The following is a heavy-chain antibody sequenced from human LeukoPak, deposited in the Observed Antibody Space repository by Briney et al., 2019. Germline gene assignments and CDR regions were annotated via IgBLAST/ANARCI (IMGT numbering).Heavy chain of an antibody. CDR1: GGSISSYY. CDR3: ARDSGSSWHNNWFDP. CDR2: IYTSGST. V-gene: IGHV4-4*07. Sequence: KTSETLSLTCTVSGGSISSYYWSWIRQPAGKGLEWIGRIYTSGSTNYNPSLKSRVTMSVDTSKNQFSLKLSSVTAADTAVYYCARDSGSSWHNNWFDPGGQGTLVTVSS. J-gene: IGHJ5*02. D-gene: IGHD6-13*01.